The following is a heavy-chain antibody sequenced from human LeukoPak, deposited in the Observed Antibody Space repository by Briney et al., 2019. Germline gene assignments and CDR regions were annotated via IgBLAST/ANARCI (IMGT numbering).Heavy chain of an antibody. V-gene: IGHV3-30*18. J-gene: IGHJ3*02. CDR2: ISYDGSIK. Sequence: GGALRLSCAAPGFTFSTYGMHWVRAAPGKGRERVAVISYDGSIKNYAGAVRGRFTISRDNSKNTLYLQMSSVRPEDMALYYCAKRTHGSGWYSGFDMWGQGTMVTVSS. D-gene: IGHD6-19*01. CDR3: AKRTHGSGWYSGFDM. CDR1: GFTFSTYG.